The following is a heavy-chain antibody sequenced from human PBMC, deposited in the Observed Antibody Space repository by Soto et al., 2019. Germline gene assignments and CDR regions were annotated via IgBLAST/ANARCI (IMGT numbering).Heavy chain of an antibody. Sequence: SVKVSCKASGGTFSSYAISWVRQAPGQGLEWMGGIIPIFGTANYAQKFQGRVTITADESTSTAYMELSSLRSENTAVDYSARGNMGIVGSTADYYYYCMDVWGQGTTVTVSS. J-gene: IGHJ6*02. V-gene: IGHV1-69*13. CDR2: IIPIFGTA. CDR3: ARGNMGIVGSTADYYYYCMDV. CDR1: GGTFSSYA. D-gene: IGHD1-26*01.